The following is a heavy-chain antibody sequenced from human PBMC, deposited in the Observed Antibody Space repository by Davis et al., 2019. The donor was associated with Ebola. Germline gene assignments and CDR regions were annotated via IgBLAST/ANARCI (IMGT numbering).Heavy chain of an antibody. Sequence: PGGSLRLSCTVSGGPISSSSYYWGWIRQPPGKGLEWIGSIYYSGSTYYNPSLKSRVTISVDTSKNQFSLKLSSVTAADTAVYYCATGASSSSDYWGQGTLVTVSS. CDR2: IYYSGST. J-gene: IGHJ4*02. CDR1: GGPISSSSYY. CDR3: ATGASSSSDY. V-gene: IGHV4-39*01. D-gene: IGHD6-6*01.